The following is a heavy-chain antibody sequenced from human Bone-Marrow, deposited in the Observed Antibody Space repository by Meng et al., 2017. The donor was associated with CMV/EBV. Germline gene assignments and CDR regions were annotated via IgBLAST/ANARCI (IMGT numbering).Heavy chain of an antibody. D-gene: IGHD3-22*01. V-gene: IGHV1-2*02. CDR2: INPNSGGT. CDR1: GYTFTGYY. CDR3: ARGSITMIGVGYGMDV. Sequence: ASVKVSCKASGYTFTGYYMHWVRQAPGQGLEWMGWINPNSGGTNYAQKFQGRVTMTRDTSISTAYMELRRLRSDDTAVYYCARGSITMIGVGYGMDVWGQGTTVTVPS. J-gene: IGHJ6*02.